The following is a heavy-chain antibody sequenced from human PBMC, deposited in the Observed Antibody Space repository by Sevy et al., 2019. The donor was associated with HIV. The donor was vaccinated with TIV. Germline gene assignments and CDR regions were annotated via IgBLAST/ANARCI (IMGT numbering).Heavy chain of an antibody. CDR2: FDPADGET. CDR3: ATAREYYQDSSGYLDF. V-gene: IGHV1-24*01. Sequence: ASVKVSCKVSGYTLTRLSIHWVRQAPGKGLEWMGRFDPADGETIYAQNFQGRVTLTEDTSRDTAYMELSSLRYEDTAVYYCATAREYYQDSSGYLDFWGQGSLVTVSS. CDR1: GYTLTRLS. J-gene: IGHJ4*02. D-gene: IGHD3-22*01.